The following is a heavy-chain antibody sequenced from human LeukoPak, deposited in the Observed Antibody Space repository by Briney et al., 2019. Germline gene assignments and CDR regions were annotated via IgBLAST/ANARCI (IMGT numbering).Heavy chain of an antibody. CDR3: ARRSGAFDI. Sequence: SETLSLTCTVSGGSIGSSSYYWGWIRQPPGKGLEWIGSIYYSGSAYYNPSLKSRVTISVDTSKNQFSLKLSSVTAADTAVYYCARRSGAFDIWGQGTMVTVSS. V-gene: IGHV4-39*01. CDR1: GGSIGSSSYY. J-gene: IGHJ3*02. CDR2: IYYSGSA. D-gene: IGHD3-3*01.